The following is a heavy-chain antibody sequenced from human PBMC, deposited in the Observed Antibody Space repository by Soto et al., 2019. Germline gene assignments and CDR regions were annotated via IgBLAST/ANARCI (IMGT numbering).Heavy chain of an antibody. Sequence: QMQLVESGGGVVQPGRSLRLSCAASGFGFSSYDMHWVRQAPGKGLEWVAYISYDGSDKYYGDSVKGRFTISRDNSRNTLYLQMNSLRADDTAVYFCAKDRRRFGGIDYWGQGTLVTVSS. V-gene: IGHV3-30*18. CDR1: GFGFSSYD. CDR3: AKDRRRFGGIDY. CDR2: ISYDGSDK. J-gene: IGHJ4*02. D-gene: IGHD3-10*01.